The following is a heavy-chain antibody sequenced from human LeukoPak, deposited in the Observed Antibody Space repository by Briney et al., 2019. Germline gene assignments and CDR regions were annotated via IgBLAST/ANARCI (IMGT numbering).Heavy chain of an antibody. CDR2: IRYDGSNK. CDR3: AREDIAVAGTYFDP. Sequence: LSGGSLRLSCAASGFTFSSYGMHWVRQAPGKGLEWVAFIRYDGSNKYYAGSVKGRFTISRDNSKNTLYLQMNSLRAEDTAVYYCAREDIAVAGTYFDPWGQGTLVTVSS. CDR1: GFTFSSYG. D-gene: IGHD6-19*01. J-gene: IGHJ4*02. V-gene: IGHV3-30*02.